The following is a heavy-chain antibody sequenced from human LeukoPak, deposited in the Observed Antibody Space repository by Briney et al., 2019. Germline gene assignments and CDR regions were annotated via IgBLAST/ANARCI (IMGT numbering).Heavy chain of an antibody. CDR1: GFTFSSYA. V-gene: IGHV3-23*01. CDR3: ANGVIDYDSSVGY. Sequence: GGSLRLACAASGFTFSSYAMSWVRQAPGKGLEWVSAISGSGGSTYYADSVKGRFTISRDNSKNTLYLQMNSLRAEDTAVYYCANGVIDYDSSVGYWGQGTLVTVSS. CDR2: ISGSGGST. J-gene: IGHJ4*02. D-gene: IGHD3-22*01.